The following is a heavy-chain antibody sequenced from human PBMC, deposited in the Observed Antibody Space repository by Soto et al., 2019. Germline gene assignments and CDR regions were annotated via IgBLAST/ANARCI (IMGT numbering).Heavy chain of an antibody. Sequence: QVQLQETGPGLVKPSQTLSLTCTVSGGSISSGGYYWSWIRQHPGKGLEWSGYIYYSGSTYYNPSLKSRVTISVDTSKNQFSLKLSSVTAAVTAVYDCAREGYSYGYGGYYYYGMDVWGQGTTVTVFS. CDR1: GGSISSGGYY. J-gene: IGHJ6*02. D-gene: IGHD5-18*01. CDR2: IYYSGST. V-gene: IGHV4-31*03. CDR3: AREGYSYGYGGYYYYGMDV.